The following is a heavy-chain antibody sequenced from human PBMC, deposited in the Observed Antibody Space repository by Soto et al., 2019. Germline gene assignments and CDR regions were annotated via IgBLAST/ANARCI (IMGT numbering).Heavy chain of an antibody. CDR3: AGEGYCSGGSCYGDGMDV. V-gene: IGHV1-18*01. CDR2: ISAYNGNT. Sequence: QVQLVQSGAEVKKPGASVKVSCKASGYTFTSYGISWVRQAPGQGLEWMGWISAYNGNTNYAQKLQGRVTMTTDTSTSTASVELRRLRSDDTAVYYCAGEGYCSGGSCYGDGMDVWGQGTTVTVSS. J-gene: IGHJ6*02. D-gene: IGHD2-15*01. CDR1: GYTFTSYG.